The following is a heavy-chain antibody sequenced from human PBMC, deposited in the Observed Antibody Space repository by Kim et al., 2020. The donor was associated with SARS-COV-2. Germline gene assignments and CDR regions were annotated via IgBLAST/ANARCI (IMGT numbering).Heavy chain of an antibody. J-gene: IGHJ6*02. V-gene: IGHV4-34*01. Sequence: YNPSLKGRVTISVATSKNQFSLKLSSVTAADTAVYYCARGRYSYSSGMDVWGQGTTVTVSS. D-gene: IGHD5-18*01. CDR3: ARGRYSYSSGMDV.